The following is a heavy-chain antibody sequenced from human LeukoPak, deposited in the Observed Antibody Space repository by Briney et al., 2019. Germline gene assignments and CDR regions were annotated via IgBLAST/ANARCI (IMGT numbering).Heavy chain of an antibody. J-gene: IGHJ4*02. V-gene: IGHV3-20*04. CDR1: GFTFDDYG. CDR2: INWNGGST. D-gene: IGHD6-19*01. Sequence: GGSLRLSCAASGFTFDDYGMSWVRQAPGKGLEWVSGINWNGGSTGYADSVKGRFTISSDNAKNSLYLQMNSLRAEDTALYYCARVYSSGWLGYFDYWGQGTLVTVSS. CDR3: ARVYSSGWLGYFDY.